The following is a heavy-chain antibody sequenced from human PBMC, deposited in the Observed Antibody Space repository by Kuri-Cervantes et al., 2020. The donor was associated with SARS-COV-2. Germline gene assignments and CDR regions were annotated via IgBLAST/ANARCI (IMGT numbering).Heavy chain of an antibody. CDR2: INPNSGGT. J-gene: IGHJ3*02. CDR1: GYTFTGYY. D-gene: IGHD6-13*01. CDR3: ARELVLGSSWVDI. Sequence: GGSLRLSCKASGYTFTGYYMHWVRQAPGQGLEWMGWINPNSGGTNYAQKFQGRVTMTRDTSISTAYMELSSLSSDDTAVYHCARELVLGSSWVDIWGQGTMVTVSS. V-gene: IGHV1-2*02.